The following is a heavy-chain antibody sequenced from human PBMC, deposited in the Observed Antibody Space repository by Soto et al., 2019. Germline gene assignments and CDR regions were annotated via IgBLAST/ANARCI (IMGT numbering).Heavy chain of an antibody. Sequence: SETLSLTCSVSGAALSSGNYYWGWIRQVPGKGLEWIGHIYVTGAVDYNPSLRDRITISQDTTERQFSLNLRLVTAADTAVYYCARLRIATNNYKWLDPWGQGTLVTVSS. CDR2: IYVTGAV. D-gene: IGHD2-21*01. J-gene: IGHJ5*02. CDR3: ARLRIATNNYKWLDP. CDR1: GAALSSGNYY. V-gene: IGHV4-31*03.